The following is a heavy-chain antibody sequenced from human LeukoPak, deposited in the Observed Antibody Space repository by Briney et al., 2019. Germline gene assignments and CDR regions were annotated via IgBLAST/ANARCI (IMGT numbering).Heavy chain of an antibody. CDR2: IIPIFGTA. CDR3: AREVSPIVVVPAAMGEYYYYGMDV. D-gene: IGHD2-2*01. Sequence: ASVRVSCKATGCSFSSYAIGWVRQAPGQWLEWMGGIIPIFGTANYAQKFQGRVTITADESTSTAYMELSSLRSEDTAVYYCAREVSPIVVVPAAMGEYYYYGMDVWGQGTTVTVSS. CDR1: GCSFSSYA. J-gene: IGHJ6*02. V-gene: IGHV1-69*13.